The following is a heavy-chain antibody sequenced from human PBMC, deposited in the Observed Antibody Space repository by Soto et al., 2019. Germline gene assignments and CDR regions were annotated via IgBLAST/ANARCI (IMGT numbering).Heavy chain of an antibody. V-gene: IGHV1-69*13. Sequence: GASVKVSCKASGGTFSSYAISWVRQAPGQGLEWMGGIIPIFGTANYAQKFQGRVTITADESTSTAYMELSSLRSEDTAVYYCARGALSSGWSENWFDPWGHGTLVTVSS. J-gene: IGHJ5*02. CDR1: GGTFSSYA. CDR3: ARGALSSGWSENWFDP. CDR2: IIPIFGTA. D-gene: IGHD6-19*01.